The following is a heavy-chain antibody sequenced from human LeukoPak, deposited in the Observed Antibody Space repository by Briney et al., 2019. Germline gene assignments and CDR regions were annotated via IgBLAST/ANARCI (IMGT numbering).Heavy chain of an antibody. CDR2: ISGSGSST. D-gene: IGHD1-14*01. J-gene: IGHJ4*02. CDR3: ANHRS. Sequence: PGGSLRLSCAGSGFTFSSYAMSWVRQAPGKGLEWVSGISGSGSSTHYADSVRGRFTISRDNSKSTLYLQMSSLRDEDTAVYYCANHRSWGQGTLVTVSS. CDR1: GFTFSSYA. V-gene: IGHV3-23*01.